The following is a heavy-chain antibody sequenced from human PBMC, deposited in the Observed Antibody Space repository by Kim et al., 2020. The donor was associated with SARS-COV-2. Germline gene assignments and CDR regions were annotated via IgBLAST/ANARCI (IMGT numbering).Heavy chain of an antibody. CDR2: IYYSGST. CDR1: GGSISSYY. D-gene: IGHD2-15*01. J-gene: IGHJ3*02. V-gene: IGHV4-59*01. Sequence: SETLSLTCTVSGGSISSYYWSWIRQPPGKGLEWIGYIYYSGSTNYNPSLKSRVTISVDTSKNQFSLKLSSVTAADTAVYYCARLDTRVQYCSGGSCYPAGAFDIWGQGTMVTVSS. CDR3: ARLDTRVQYCSGGSCYPAGAFDI.